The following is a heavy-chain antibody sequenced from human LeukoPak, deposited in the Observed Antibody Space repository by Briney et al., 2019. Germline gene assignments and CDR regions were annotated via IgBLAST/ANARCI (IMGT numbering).Heavy chain of an antibody. D-gene: IGHD3-10*01. CDR2: ISWNSGSI. V-gene: IGHV3-9*01. J-gene: IGHJ4*02. CDR3: AGRSGSFDC. Sequence: GGSLRLSCAASGFTFDDYAMHWVRQAPGKGLEWVSGISWNSGSIGYADSVKGRFTISRDNAKNSLYLQMNSLRAEDTAVYYCAGRSGSFDCWGQGTLVTVSA. CDR1: GFTFDDYA.